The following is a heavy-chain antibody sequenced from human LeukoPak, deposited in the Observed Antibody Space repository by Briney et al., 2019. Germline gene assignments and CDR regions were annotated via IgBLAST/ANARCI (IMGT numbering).Heavy chain of an antibody. V-gene: IGHV3-33*01. Sequence: GGSLRLSCAASGFTFTSSGLRWVRQAPGKGLEWVALIWYDGSNKYYADSVKGRFTISRDNSKNTVYLQMNSLRAEDTAVYYCARAVFAGDLLTGYWYFDLWGRGTLVTVSS. CDR1: GFTFTSSG. CDR2: IWYDGSNK. CDR3: ARAVFAGDLLTGYWYFDL. J-gene: IGHJ2*01. D-gene: IGHD1-20*01.